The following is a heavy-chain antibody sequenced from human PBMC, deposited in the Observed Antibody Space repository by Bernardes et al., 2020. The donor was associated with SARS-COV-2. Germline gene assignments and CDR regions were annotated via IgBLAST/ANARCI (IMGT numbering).Heavy chain of an antibody. J-gene: IGHJ5*02. V-gene: IGHV4-39*01. CDR3: ARHKRRWLQLEPDWFDP. CDR1: GCSISSSSYY. CDR2: IYYSRST. Sequence: SETLSLTCTVSGCSISSSSYYWGWLRQPPGKGLEWIGSIYYSRSTYYNPSLKSRVTISVDTSKNQFSLKLSPLTAAETAVYYCARHKRRWLQLEPDWFDPGGKGTLVTASS. D-gene: IGHD5-12*01.